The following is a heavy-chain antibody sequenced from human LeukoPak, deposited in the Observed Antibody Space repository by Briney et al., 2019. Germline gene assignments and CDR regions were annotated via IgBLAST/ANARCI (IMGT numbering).Heavy chain of an antibody. J-gene: IGHJ3*02. V-gene: IGHV4-39*07. CDR1: GGSISSSSYY. CDR2: IYHSGST. Sequence: PSETLSLTCTVSGGSISSSSYYWGWIRQPPGKGLEWIGSIYHSGSTYYNPSLKSRVTISVDTSKNQFSLKLSSVTAADTAVYYCARGFTMIVVVPDAFDIWGQGTMVTVSS. D-gene: IGHD3-22*01. CDR3: ARGFTMIVVVPDAFDI.